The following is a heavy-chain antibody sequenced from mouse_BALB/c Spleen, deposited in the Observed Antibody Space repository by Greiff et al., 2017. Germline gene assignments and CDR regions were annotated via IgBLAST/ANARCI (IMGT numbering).Heavy chain of an antibody. Sequence: VKLVESGPGLVQPSQSLSITCTVSGFSLTSYGVHWVRQSPGKGLEWLGVIWSGGSTDYNAAFISRLSISKDNSKSQVFFKMNSLQADDTAIYYCARNGLTGPGWFAYWGQGTLVTVSA. CDR2: IWSGGST. CDR1: GFSLTSYG. D-gene: IGHD4-1*01. CDR3: ARNGLTGPGWFAY. J-gene: IGHJ3*01. V-gene: IGHV2-4-1*01.